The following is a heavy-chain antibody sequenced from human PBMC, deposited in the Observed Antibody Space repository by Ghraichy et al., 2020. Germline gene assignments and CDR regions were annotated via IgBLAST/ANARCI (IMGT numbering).Heavy chain of an antibody. CDR2: IYYSGST. CDR1: GGSISSYY. J-gene: IGHJ3*02. V-gene: IGHV4-59*01. D-gene: IGHD3-22*01. Sequence: SETLSLTCTVSGGSISSYYWSWIRQPPGKGLEWIGYIYYSGSTNYNPSLKSRVTISVDTSKNQFSLKLSSVTAADTAVYYCARAKAGGYYYAGAFDIWGQGTMVTVSS. CDR3: ARAKAGGYYYAGAFDI.